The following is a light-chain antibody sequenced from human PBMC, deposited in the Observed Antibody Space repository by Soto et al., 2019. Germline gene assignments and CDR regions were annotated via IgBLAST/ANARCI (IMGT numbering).Light chain of an antibody. J-gene: IGKJ1*01. Sequence: EIVLTQSPGTLSLSPGERATLSCRASQSVTSSHLAWYQQKPGQAPRLLIFGASNRATGIPDRFSGSGSGTDFTLTINRLEPEDFAEYYCHPYGSSRTFGQGTKVEIK. CDR1: QSVTSSH. V-gene: IGKV3-20*01. CDR3: HPYGSSRT. CDR2: GAS.